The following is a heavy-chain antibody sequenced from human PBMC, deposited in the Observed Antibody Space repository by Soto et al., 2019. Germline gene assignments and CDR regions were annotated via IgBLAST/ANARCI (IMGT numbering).Heavy chain of an antibody. CDR2: IYYSGST. Sequence: QLQLQESGPGLVKPSETLSLTCTVSGGSISSSSYYWGWIRQPPGKGLEWIGSIYYSGSTYYNPSLKSRVTISVDTSKNQFSLKLSSVTAADTAVYYCAISEPGRGGYCSGGSCYSFHYWGQGTLVTVSS. CDR1: GGSISSSSYY. V-gene: IGHV4-39*01. D-gene: IGHD2-15*01. CDR3: AISEPGRGGYCSGGSCYSFHY. J-gene: IGHJ4*02.